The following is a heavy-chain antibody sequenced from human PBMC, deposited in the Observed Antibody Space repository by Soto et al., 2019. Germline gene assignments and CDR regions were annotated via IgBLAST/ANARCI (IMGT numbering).Heavy chain of an antibody. Sequence: QVQLQESGPGLVKPSQTLSLTCTVSGGSISSGGYYWSWIRQHPGKGLEWIGYIYYSGSTYYNPPLKSRVTISVDTSKNQFSLKLSSVTAADTAVYYCARDRPEGYYDSSGYYGGGYYFDYWGQGTPVTVSS. D-gene: IGHD3-22*01. J-gene: IGHJ4*02. CDR1: GGSISSGGYY. CDR3: ARDRPEGYYDSSGYYGGGYYFDY. V-gene: IGHV4-31*03. CDR2: IYYSGST.